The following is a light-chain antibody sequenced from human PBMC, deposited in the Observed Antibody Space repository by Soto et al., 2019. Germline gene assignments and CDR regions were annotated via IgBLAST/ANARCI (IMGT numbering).Light chain of an antibody. Sequence: EILLTQSPGTLSLSPVERATLSFRASQSVSSYLAWYQQIPGQAPRLLIYDASTRATGIPARFSGSGSGTDFTLTISSLEPEDFAVYYCQQRSNRPPGITFGQGTRLEIK. CDR2: DAS. CDR3: QQRSNRPPGIT. J-gene: IGKJ5*01. V-gene: IGKV3-11*01. CDR1: QSVSSY.